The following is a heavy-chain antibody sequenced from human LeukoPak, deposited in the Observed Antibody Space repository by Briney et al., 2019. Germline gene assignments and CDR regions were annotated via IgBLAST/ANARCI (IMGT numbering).Heavy chain of an antibody. CDR1: GYSINNYW. Sequence: GESLQISCQGSGYSINNYWIGWVRQMPGRGLEWMGIIYPADSDIRYSPSFQGQVTISADKSISTAYPQWSSLKASDTAMYYCARQEYCSGGSCYTWFDPWGQGTLVTVSS. V-gene: IGHV5-51*01. CDR3: ARQEYCSGGSCYTWFDP. CDR2: IYPADSDI. J-gene: IGHJ5*02. D-gene: IGHD2-15*01.